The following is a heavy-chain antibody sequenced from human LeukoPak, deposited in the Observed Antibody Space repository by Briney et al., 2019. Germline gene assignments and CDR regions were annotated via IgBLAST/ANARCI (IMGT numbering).Heavy chain of an antibody. D-gene: IGHD3-22*01. J-gene: IGHJ6*02. CDR3: ARDPTKITMIVVASWGKYGMDV. V-gene: IGHV4-30-2*01. Sequence: SETLSLTCAVSGGSISSGGYSWSWIRQPPGKGLEWIGYIYHSGSTYYNPSLKSRVTISVDTPKNQFSLKLSSVTAADTAVYYCARDPTKITMIVVASWGKYGMDVWGQGTTVTVSS. CDR1: GGSISSGGYS. CDR2: IYHSGST.